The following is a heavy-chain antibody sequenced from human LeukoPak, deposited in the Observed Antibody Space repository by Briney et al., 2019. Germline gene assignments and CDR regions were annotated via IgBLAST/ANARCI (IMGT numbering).Heavy chain of an antibody. Sequence: ASETLSLTCTVSDGSISSYYWSWIRQPAGKGLEWIGRIYTSGTTNYKPSLKSRVTMSVDTSKNQFSLKLSSVTAADTAVYYCARQQWGRNFDYWGQGTLVTVSS. CDR3: ARQQWGRNFDY. D-gene: IGHD6-19*01. J-gene: IGHJ4*02. V-gene: IGHV4-4*07. CDR2: IYTSGTT. CDR1: DGSISSYY.